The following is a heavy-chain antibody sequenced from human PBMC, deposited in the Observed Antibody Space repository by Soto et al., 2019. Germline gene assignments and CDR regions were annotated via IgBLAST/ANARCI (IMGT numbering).Heavy chain of an antibody. CDR1: AYSFINYW. D-gene: IGHD3-10*01. J-gene: IGHJ4*02. V-gene: IGHV5-51*01. CDR3: ARLSGTYRSSADY. CDR2: IYPGDSDT. Sequence: GESLKISCKASAYSFINYWIGWVRQMPGKGLDWMGIIYPGDSDTRYSPSFRGQVTISVDKSISTAYPQWSSLKASDTAMYYCARLSGTYRSSADYWGQGTLVTVSS.